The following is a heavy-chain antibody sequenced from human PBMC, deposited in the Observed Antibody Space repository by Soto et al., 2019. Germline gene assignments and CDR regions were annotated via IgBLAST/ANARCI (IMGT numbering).Heavy chain of an antibody. J-gene: IGHJ6*02. CDR1: GYTFTSYD. V-gene: IGHV1-8*01. Sequence: ASVKVSCKASGYTFTSYDINWVRQATGQGLEWMGWMNPNSANTGYAEKFQGRVTMTTDTSTSTAHMELRSLRSDDTAVYYCAREGQAPYYYYGMDVWGQGTAVTVSS. CDR2: MNPNSANT. CDR3: AREGQAPYYYYGMDV.